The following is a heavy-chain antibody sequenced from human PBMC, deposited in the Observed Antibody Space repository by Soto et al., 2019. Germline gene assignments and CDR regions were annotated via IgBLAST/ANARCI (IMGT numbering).Heavy chain of an antibody. CDR1: GYSFTSYW. V-gene: IGHV5-51*01. Sequence: GESLKISCKGSGYSFTSYWIGWVRQMPGKGLEWMGIIYPGDSDTGYSPSFQGQVTISADKSISTAYLQWSSLKASDTAMYYCASAVISDPYGMDVWGQGTTVTVSS. CDR3: ASAVISDPYGMDV. J-gene: IGHJ6*02. CDR2: IYPGDSDT. D-gene: IGHD3-22*01.